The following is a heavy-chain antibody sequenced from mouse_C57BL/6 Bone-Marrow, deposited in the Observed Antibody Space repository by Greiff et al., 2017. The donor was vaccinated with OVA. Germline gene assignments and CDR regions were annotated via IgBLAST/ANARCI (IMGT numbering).Heavy chain of an antibody. J-gene: IGHJ2*01. V-gene: IGHV1-26*01. CDR2: INPNNGGT. CDR3: ARERSSGYGGVDY. Sequence: VQLQQSGPELVKPGASVKISCKASGYTFTDYYMNWVKQSHGKSLEWIGDINPNNGGTSYNQKFKGKATLTVDKSSSTAYMELRSLTSEDSAVYYCARERSSGYGGVDYWGQGTTLTVSS. D-gene: IGHD3-2*02. CDR1: GYTFTDYY.